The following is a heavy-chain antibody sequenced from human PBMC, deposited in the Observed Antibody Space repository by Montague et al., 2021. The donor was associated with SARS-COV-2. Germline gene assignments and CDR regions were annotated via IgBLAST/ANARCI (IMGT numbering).Heavy chain of an antibody. J-gene: IGHJ4*02. Sequence: SLRLSCAASGFTFSSYAMHWVRQAPGKGLEWVAVISYDGSNKYXXXSXXXRFXISRDNSKNTLYLQMNSLRAEDTAVYYCARDAQNGRHTCYYGSGSYYRLGAVDYWGQGTLVTVSS. CDR1: GFTFSSYA. D-gene: IGHD3-10*01. CDR3: ARDAQNGRHTCYYGSGSYYRLGAVDY. CDR2: ISYDGSNK. V-gene: IGHV3-30*04.